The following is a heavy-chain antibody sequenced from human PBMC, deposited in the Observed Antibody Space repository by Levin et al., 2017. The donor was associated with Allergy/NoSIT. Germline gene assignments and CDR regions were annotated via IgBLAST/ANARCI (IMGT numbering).Heavy chain of an antibody. D-gene: IGHD4-17*01. CDR2: IKQDGSEK. Sequence: SGGSLRLSCAASGFTFSSYWMSWVRQAPGKGLEWVANIKQDGSEKYYVDSVKGRFTISRDNAKNSLYLQMNSLRAEDTAVYYCARDGWATVTRYYDYYMDVWGKGTTVTVSS. CDR3: ARDGWATVTRYYDYYMDV. V-gene: IGHV3-7*01. CDR1: GFTFSSYW. J-gene: IGHJ6*03.